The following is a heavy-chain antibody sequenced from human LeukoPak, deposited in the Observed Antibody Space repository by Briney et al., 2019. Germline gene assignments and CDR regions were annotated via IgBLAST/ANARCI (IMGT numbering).Heavy chain of an antibody. V-gene: IGHV3-74*01. Sequence: GGSLRLSCAASRFTFSSYWMHWVRQAPGKGLVWVSRINSDGSSTTYADSVKGRFTISRDNAKNTLYLQMNSLRVEDTAVYYCARDRLDGYAFDYWGQGTLVTVSS. CDR2: INSDGSST. CDR1: RFTFSSYW. CDR3: ARDRLDGYAFDY. D-gene: IGHD5-24*01. J-gene: IGHJ4*02.